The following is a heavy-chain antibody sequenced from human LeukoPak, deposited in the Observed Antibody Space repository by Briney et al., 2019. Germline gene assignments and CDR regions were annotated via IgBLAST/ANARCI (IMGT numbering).Heavy chain of an antibody. Sequence: GASVKVSCKASGYTFTSYYMHWVRQAPGQGLEWMGLINPTGTSTNYAQKFRGRVTMTRDTSTTTVYMELSSLRSEDTAVYYCAREESGGYFDYRGQGTLVTVSS. CDR2: INPTGTST. V-gene: IGHV1-46*01. CDR3: AREESGGYFDY. J-gene: IGHJ4*02. CDR1: GYTFTSYY. D-gene: IGHD2-8*02.